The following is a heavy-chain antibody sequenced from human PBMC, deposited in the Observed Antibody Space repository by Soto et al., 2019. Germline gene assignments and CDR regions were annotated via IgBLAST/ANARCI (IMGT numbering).Heavy chain of an antibody. CDR3: ARDTETLGPRANDALDI. Sequence: QAQLVQSGAEMKKPGASVKVSCKATGYTFSAYTMNWVCQAPGQSLEWMGWINAGSGNTKYSQNFQGRVSITRDPSASTVYMELTGLTSEDTAVYYCARDTETLGPRANDALDIWGQGTMVTVSS. CDR2: INAGSGNT. V-gene: IGHV1-3*01. CDR1: GYTFSAYT. J-gene: IGHJ3*02. D-gene: IGHD3-3*02.